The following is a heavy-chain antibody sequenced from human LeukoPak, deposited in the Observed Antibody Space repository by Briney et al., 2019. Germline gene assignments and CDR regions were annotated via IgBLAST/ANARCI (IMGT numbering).Heavy chain of an antibody. Sequence: GGSLRLSCAASGFIFSSYGMHWVRQTPDEGLEWVAVIWYDGSKEYYADSVKGRFTISKDNSKNTLYLQMNSLRAEDTAVYYCVRDGGSGLDYWGQGTLVIVSS. V-gene: IGHV3-33*01. CDR1: GFIFSSYG. CDR2: IWYDGSKE. D-gene: IGHD6-19*01. J-gene: IGHJ4*02. CDR3: VRDGGSGLDY.